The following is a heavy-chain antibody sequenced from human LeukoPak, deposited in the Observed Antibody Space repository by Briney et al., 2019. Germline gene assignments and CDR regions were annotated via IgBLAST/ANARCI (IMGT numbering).Heavy chain of an antibody. CDR2: ISGGGDYT. CDR1: GFTFSSYA. D-gene: IGHD2-8*02. CDR3: AKDGQPSTRSYLCTRGLCYQDY. J-gene: IGHJ4*02. V-gene: IGHV3-23*01. Sequence: GGSLRLSCAASGFTFSSYAMTWVRQAPGKGLEWVSSISGGGDYTYYTDSVKGRFTISRDNSKNTLYLKLNSLRAEDTAVYYCAKDGQPSTRSYLCTRGLCYQDYWGQGTLVTVSS.